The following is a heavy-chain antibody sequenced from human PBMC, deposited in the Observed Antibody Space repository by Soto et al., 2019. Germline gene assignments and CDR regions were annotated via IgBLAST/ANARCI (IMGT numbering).Heavy chain of an antibody. CDR1: GRSISSYY. V-gene: IGHV4-59*08. J-gene: IGHJ4*02. CDR3: ARLNSSGYYDFRSGYYWWYFDY. CDR2: IYYSGST. Sequence: SDTLSLTCTVSGRSISSYYWSWIRQPPGKGLEWIGYIYYSGSTSYNPSLKSRVTISVDTSKNQFSLKLSSVTAADTAVYYCARLNSSGYYDFRSGYYWWYFDYWGQGTLVTVSS. D-gene: IGHD3-3*01.